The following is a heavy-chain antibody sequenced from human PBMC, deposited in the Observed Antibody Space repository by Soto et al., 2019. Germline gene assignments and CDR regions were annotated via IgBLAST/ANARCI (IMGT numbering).Heavy chain of an antibody. J-gene: IGHJ6*02. CDR3: AREFGDTMLRSRCGMGF. CDR2: INTANGNT. D-gene: IGHD3-10*01. V-gene: IGHV1-3*04. Sequence: WVRHAPGQRREWMGGINTANGNTKYSEKFQGRVTITRDRSATTASMELNSLRSEDTAVYYCAREFGDTMLRSRCGMGFLGQGTTVTV.